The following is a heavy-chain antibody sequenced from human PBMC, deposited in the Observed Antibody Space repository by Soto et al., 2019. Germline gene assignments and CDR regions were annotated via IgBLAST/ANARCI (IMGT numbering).Heavy chain of an antibody. CDR2: IGSSSSYI. J-gene: IGHJ6*02. CDR3: ARDIIGGGYYWSVKPSYYYYGMDV. CDR1: GFTFSSYS. D-gene: IGHD3-22*01. Sequence: PGGSLRLSCAASGFTFSSYSMNWVCQAPGKGLEWVSSIGSSSSYIYYADSVKGRFTISRDNAKNSLYLQMNSLRAEDTAVYYCARDIIGGGYYWSVKPSYYYYGMDVWGQGTTVTVSS. V-gene: IGHV3-21*01.